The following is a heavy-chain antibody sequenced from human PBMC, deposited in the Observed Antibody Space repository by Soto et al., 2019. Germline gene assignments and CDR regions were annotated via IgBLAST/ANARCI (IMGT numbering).Heavy chain of an antibody. CDR2: ISYDGSNK. V-gene: IGHV3-30-3*01. CDR3: ARDRGGIAAAGPDY. CDR1: GFTFSSYA. J-gene: IGHJ4*02. Sequence: GGSLRLSCAASGFTFSSYAMHWVRQAPGKGLEWVAVISYDGSNKYYADSVKGRFTISRDNSKNTLYLQMNSLRAEDTAVYYCARDRGGIAAAGPDYWGQGTLVTVSS. D-gene: IGHD6-13*01.